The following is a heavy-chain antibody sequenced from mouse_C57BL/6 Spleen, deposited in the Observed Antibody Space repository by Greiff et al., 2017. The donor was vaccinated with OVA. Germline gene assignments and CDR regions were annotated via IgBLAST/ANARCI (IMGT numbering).Heavy chain of an antibody. D-gene: IGHD2-3*01. CDR1: GFTFSSYG. Sequence: EVNLVESGGDLVKPGGSLKLSCAASGFTFSSYGMSWVRQTPDKRLEWVATISSGGSYTYYPDSVKGRFTISSDKAKNTLYLQMSSLKSEDTAMYYCASHDGYYLAMDYWGQGTSVTVSS. V-gene: IGHV5-6*01. J-gene: IGHJ4*01. CDR3: ASHDGYYLAMDY. CDR2: ISSGGSYT.